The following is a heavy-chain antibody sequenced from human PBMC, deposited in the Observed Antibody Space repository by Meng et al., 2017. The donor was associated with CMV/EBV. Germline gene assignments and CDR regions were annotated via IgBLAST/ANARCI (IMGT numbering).Heavy chain of an antibody. J-gene: IGHJ5*02. Sequence: LRLSCTVSGGSISSGGYYWSWIRQHPGKGLEWIGYIYYSGSTYYNPSLKSRVTISVDTSKNQFSLKLSSVTAADTAVYYCARAGYYDFWSGYFGWFDPWGQGTLVTSPQ. CDR2: IYYSGST. CDR1: GGSISSGGYY. CDR3: ARAGYYDFWSGYFGWFDP. D-gene: IGHD3-3*01. V-gene: IGHV4-31*03.